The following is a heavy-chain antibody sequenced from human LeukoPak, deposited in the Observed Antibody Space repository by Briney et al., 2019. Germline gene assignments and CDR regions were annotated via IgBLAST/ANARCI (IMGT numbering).Heavy chain of an antibody. CDR1: GGTFSSYA. CDR2: IIPIFGTA. V-gene: IGHV1-69*13. D-gene: IGHD3-22*01. Sequence: SVKVSCKASGGTFSSYAISWVRQAPGQGLEWMGGIIPIFGTANYAQKFQGRVTITADESTSTAYMELSSLRSEDTAVYYCARDGGDGSGYPPFWYFDLWGRGTLVTVSS. CDR3: ARDGGDGSGYPPFWYFDL. J-gene: IGHJ2*01.